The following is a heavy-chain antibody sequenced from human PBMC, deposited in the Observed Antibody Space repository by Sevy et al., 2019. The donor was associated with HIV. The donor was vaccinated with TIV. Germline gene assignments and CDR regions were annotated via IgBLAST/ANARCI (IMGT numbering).Heavy chain of an antibody. J-gene: IGHJ4*02. V-gene: IGHV1-2*02. D-gene: IGHD3-10*01. CDR1: GYSITVYY. CDR3: ALLETAFDY. CDR2: INPSNGDT. Sequence: ASVKVSCKASGYSITVYYVHWVRQVPGQGLEYMGWINPSNGDTKKPQKFQGRVTMTRDTSMNIVFRELNWLTSDDTAVYYCALLETAFDYWGQGTQVAVSS.